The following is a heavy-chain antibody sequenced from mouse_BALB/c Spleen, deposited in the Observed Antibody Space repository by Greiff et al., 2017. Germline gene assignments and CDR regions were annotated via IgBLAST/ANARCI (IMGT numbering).Heavy chain of an antibody. Sequence: EVHLVESGGGLVQPKGSLKLSCAASGFTFNTYAMNWVRQAPGKGLEWVARIRSKSNNYATYYADSVKDRFTISRDDSQSMLYLQMNNLKTEDTAMYYCVRHVMITGFAYWGQGTLVTVSA. CDR3: VRHVMITGFAY. CDR2: IRSKSNNYAT. V-gene: IGHV10-1*02. CDR1: GFTFNTYA. J-gene: IGHJ3*01. D-gene: IGHD2-4*01.